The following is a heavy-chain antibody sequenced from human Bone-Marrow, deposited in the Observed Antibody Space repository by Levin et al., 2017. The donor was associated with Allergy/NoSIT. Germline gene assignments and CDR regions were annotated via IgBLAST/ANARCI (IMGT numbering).Heavy chain of an antibody. V-gene: IGHV3-11*01. CDR2: ITARGGSI. J-gene: IGHJ4*02. CDR3: AKDGKALTYSSGWLYYFDY. D-gene: IGHD6-19*01. CDR1: GFSFNDYA. Sequence: GGSLRLSCAASGFSFNDYAMSWVRQAPGKGLEYIAYITARGGSIKYADSVKGRFTISRDNAKNSLYLQMNSLRVDDTAVYYCAKDGKALTYSSGWLYYFDYWGQGALVTVSS.